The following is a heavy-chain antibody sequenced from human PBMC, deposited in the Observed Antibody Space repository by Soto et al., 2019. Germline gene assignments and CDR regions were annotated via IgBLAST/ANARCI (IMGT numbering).Heavy chain of an antibody. CDR3: ARGLRYFDWLLEGWFDP. CDR2: ISAYNGNT. CDR1: GYTFTSYG. V-gene: IGHV1-18*04. Sequence: ASVKVSCKASGYTFTSYGISWVRQAPGQGLEWMGWISAYNGNTNYAQKFQGRVTITADKSTSTAYMELSSLRSEDTAVYYCARGLRYFDWLLEGWFDPWGQGTLVTVSS. D-gene: IGHD3-9*01. J-gene: IGHJ5*02.